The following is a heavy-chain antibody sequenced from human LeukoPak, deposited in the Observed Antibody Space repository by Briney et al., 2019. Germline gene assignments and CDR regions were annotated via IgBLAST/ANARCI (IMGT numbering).Heavy chain of an antibody. CDR2: IKQDGSEK. V-gene: IGHV3-7*01. J-gene: IGHJ4*02. CDR1: GFTLSSYW. Sequence: GGSLRLSCAASGFTLSSYWMSWVRQAPGKGLEWVANIKQDGSEKYYVDSVKGRFTISRDNAKNSLYLQMNSLRAEDTAVYYCARGATNCSGGSCYSDKYYFDYWGQGTLVTVSS. D-gene: IGHD2-15*01. CDR3: ARGATNCSGGSCYSDKYYFDY.